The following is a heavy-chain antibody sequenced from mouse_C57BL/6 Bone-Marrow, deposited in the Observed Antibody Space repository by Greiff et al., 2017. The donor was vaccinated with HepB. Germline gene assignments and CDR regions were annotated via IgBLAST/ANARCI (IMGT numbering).Heavy chain of an antibody. J-gene: IGHJ3*01. CDR1: GYTFTDYN. Sequence: DVKLQESGPELVKPGASVKMSCKASGYTFTDYNMHWVKQSHGKSLEWIGYINPNNGGTSYNQKFKGKATLTVNKSSSTAYMELRSLTSEDSAVYYCAREGLSYGGFAYWGQGTLVTVSA. V-gene: IGHV1-22*01. D-gene: IGHD1-1*01. CDR3: AREGLSYGGFAY. CDR2: INPNNGGT.